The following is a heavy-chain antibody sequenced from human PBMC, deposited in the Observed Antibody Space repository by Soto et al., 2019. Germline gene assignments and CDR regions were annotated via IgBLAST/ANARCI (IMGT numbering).Heavy chain of an antibody. D-gene: IGHD3-16*01. J-gene: IGHJ5*02. CDR1: GGSISSSSYY. V-gene: IGHV4-61*01. CDR3: ASSGLRGGGCFDP. CDR2: IYYSGST. Sequence: PSETLSLTCTVSGGSISSSSYYWSWIRQPPGKGLEWIGYIYYSGSTNYNPSLKSRVTISVDTSKNQFSLKLSSVTAADTAVYYCASSGLRGGGCFDPWGQGTLVTVSS.